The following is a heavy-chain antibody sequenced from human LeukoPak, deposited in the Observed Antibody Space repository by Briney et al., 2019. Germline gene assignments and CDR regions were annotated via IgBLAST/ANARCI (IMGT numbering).Heavy chain of an antibody. CDR1: GFTVSNNY. CDR2: IYGDDST. D-gene: IGHD2-21*02. CDR3: ASKNIVVVTASLHYRFDP. V-gene: IGHV3-66*01. J-gene: IGHJ5*02. Sequence: GGSLRLSCAASGFTVSNNYMIWVRQAPGKGLEWVSVIYGDDSTFYADSVKGRFTISRDSSKNTLYLRMNSLRAEDTAVYYCASKNIVVVTASLHYRFDPWGQGTLVTVSS.